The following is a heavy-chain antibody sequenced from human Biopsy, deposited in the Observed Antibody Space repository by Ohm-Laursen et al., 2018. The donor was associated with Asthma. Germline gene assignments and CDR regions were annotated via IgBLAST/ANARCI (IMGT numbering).Heavy chain of an antibody. J-gene: IGHJ4*02. CDR2: IHYSGST. CDR1: SGSGGYMRSGNYY. V-gene: IGHV4-39*01. Sequence: SETLSLTCSLSSGSGGYMRSGNYYWGWIRQPPGKGLEWIGSIHYSGSTYFNPSLKSRVTIFVDTSKNQFSLKVDSVTAADTAVYYCARLIGNFRIDYWGQGTLVTVSS. D-gene: IGHD4-23*01. CDR3: ARLIGNFRIDY.